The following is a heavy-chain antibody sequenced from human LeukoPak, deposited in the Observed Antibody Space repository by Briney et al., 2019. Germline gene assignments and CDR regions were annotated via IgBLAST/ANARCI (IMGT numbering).Heavy chain of an antibody. CDR1: GGTFSSYA. Sequence: ASVKVSCKASGGTFSSYAISWVRQAPGQGLEWMGGIIPISGTANYAQKFQGRVTITADESTSTAYMELSSLRSEDTAVYYCAREGSMGAPDYWGQGTLVTVSS. CDR3: AREGSMGAPDY. J-gene: IGHJ4*02. D-gene: IGHD1-26*01. V-gene: IGHV1-69*13. CDR2: IIPISGTA.